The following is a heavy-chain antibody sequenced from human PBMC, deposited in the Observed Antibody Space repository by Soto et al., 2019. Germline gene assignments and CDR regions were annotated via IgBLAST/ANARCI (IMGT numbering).Heavy chain of an antibody. CDR1: GYSSTSHG. CDR2: ISAYNGDT. Sequence: QVQLVQSGAEVKKPGASVKVSCKASGYSSTSHGISWVRQAPGQGLEWMGWISAYNGDTYYAQNLQGRVTMTTDTTTTTSYMDLRSLRSDDTAVYYCARDFYGSGTYLSLWGQGTLVTVSS. J-gene: IGHJ4*02. V-gene: IGHV1-18*04. CDR3: ARDFYGSGTYLSL. D-gene: IGHD3-10*01.